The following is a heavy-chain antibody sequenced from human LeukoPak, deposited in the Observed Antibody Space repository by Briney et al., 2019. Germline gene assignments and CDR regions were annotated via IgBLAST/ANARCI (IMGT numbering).Heavy chain of an antibody. V-gene: IGHV4-59*01. J-gene: IGHJ4*02. D-gene: IGHD3-10*01. CDR3: ARDYARGAGLDY. CDR1: GGSISSYY. Sequence: SETLSLTCTVSGGSISSYYWSWIRQPPGKGLEWIGYIYYSGSTNYNPSLKSRVTISVDTSKNQFSLKLSSVTAADTAVYHCARDYARGAGLDYWGQGTLVTVSS. CDR2: IYYSGST.